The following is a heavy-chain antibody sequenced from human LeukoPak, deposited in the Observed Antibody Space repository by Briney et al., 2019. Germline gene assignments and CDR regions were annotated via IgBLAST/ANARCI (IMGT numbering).Heavy chain of an antibody. CDR2: ISAYNGNT. V-gene: IGHV1-18*01. CDR1: GYNFTSYG. D-gene: IGHD2-8*01. Sequence: ASVKVSCKASGYNFTSYGISWVRQAPGQGLEWMGWISAYNGNTNYAQKLQGRVTMTTDTSTSTAYMELRSLRSDDTAVYYCARFLGYCTNGVCYIERDYYYGMDVWGQGTTVTVSS. CDR3: ARFLGYCTNGVCYIERDYYYGMDV. J-gene: IGHJ6*02.